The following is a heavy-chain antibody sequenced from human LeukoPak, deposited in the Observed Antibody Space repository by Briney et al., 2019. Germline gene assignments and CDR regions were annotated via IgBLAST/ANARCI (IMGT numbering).Heavy chain of an antibody. V-gene: IGHV1-18*01. D-gene: IGHD6-13*01. CDR1: GYTFTSYG. CDR3: ARDPTLSTNTAATSTFHLFDY. J-gene: IGHJ4*02. Sequence: ASVKVSCKASGYTFTSYGISWVRRAPGQGLEWMGWISAYNANTNYAQQLQGRVTMTRDTSTSTAYMELRSLRSDDTAMYYCARDPTLSTNTAATSTFHLFDYWGQGTLVTVSS. CDR2: ISAYNANT.